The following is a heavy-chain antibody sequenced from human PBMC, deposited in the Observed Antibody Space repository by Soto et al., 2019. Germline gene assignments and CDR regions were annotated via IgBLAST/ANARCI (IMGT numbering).Heavy chain of an antibody. CDR1: GDTFKNSV. Sequence: QVQLVQSGVEVKKPGSSVRVSCKASGDTFKNSVISWVRQAPGQGLEWMGGTIPLFGTTDYAQKFQGRLTITTDESTTTSYMEVSRLTSEDTAVSYCVAELDVVKLSVVWGQGTTVIVSS. J-gene: IGHJ6*02. V-gene: IGHV1-69*01. CDR3: VAELDVVKLSVV. CDR2: TIPLFGTT. D-gene: IGHD1-1*01.